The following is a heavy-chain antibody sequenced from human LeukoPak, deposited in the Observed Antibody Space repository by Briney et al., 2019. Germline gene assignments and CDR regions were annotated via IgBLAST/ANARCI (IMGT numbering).Heavy chain of an antibody. J-gene: IGHJ4*02. CDR1: GFTISSNY. D-gene: IGHD6-6*01. Sequence: GGSLRLSCAASGFTISSNYMSWVRQAPGKGLEWVSIIYSDGTTYYADSVKGRFTISRDNSKNTLYLQMNSLRAEDTAVYYCAKDHSLYSSSACFDYWGQGTLVTVSS. V-gene: IGHV3-53*01. CDR3: AKDHSLYSSSACFDY. CDR2: IYSDGTT.